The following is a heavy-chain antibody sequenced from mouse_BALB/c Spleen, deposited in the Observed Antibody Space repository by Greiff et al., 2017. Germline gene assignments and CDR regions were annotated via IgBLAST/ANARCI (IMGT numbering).Heavy chain of an antibody. D-gene: IGHD2-3*01. J-gene: IGHJ4*01. V-gene: IGHV1S127*01. CDR2: IDPSDSET. CDR3: ARDYDGPYYYAMDY. Sequence: VQLQQSGPQLVRPGASVKISCKASGYSFTSYWMHWVKQRPGQCLEWIGMIDPSDSETRLNQKFKDKATLTVDKSSSTAYMQLSSPTSEDSAVYYCARDYDGPYYYAMDYWGQGTSVTVSS. CDR1: GYSFTSYW.